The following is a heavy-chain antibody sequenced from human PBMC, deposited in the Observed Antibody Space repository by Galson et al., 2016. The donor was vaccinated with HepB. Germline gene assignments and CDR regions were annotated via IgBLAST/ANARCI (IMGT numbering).Heavy chain of an antibody. D-gene: IGHD6-19*01. CDR1: GFSVSGHA. V-gene: IGHV3-23*01. CDR2: ISGSGGIT. CDR3: AKGRSYSNGFYYFDY. J-gene: IGHJ4*02. Sequence: SLRLSCAASGFSVSGHAMSWVRQGPGKGLDWVSGISGSGGITYYADSVKGRFTISRDDSKNTLFLQMNSLGAEDTAVYYCAKGRSYSNGFYYFDYWGRGTPVTVSS.